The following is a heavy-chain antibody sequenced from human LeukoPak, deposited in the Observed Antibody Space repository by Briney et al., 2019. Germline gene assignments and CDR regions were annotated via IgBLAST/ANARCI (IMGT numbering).Heavy chain of an antibody. D-gene: IGHD6-13*01. CDR1: GGTFSSYA. V-gene: IGHV1-69*13. Sequence: SVKVSCKASGGTFSSYAISWVRQAPGQGLEWMGGIIPIFGTANYAQKFQGRVTITADGSTSTAYMELSSLRSEDTAVYYCAIGPLYSSSWYVVDSAYYYYYYMDVWGKGTTVTTSS. CDR3: AIGPLYSSSWYVVDSAYYYYYYMDV. J-gene: IGHJ6*03. CDR2: IIPIFGTA.